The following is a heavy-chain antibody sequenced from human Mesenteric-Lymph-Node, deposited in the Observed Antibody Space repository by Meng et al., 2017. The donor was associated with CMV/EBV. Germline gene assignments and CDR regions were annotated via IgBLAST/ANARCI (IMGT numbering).Heavy chain of an antibody. CDR3: AKDRPVVPAAIDWFDP. CDR1: GVTFSNYG. V-gene: IGHV3-23*03. D-gene: IGHD2-2*01. CDR2: IYSGGSST. J-gene: IGHJ5*02. Sequence: GGSLRLSCVAPGVTFSNYGMHWVRQAPGKGLEWVSVIYSGGSSTYYADSVKGRFTISRDNSKNTLYLQMNSLRAEDTAVYYCAKDRPVVPAAIDWFDPWGQGTLVTVSS.